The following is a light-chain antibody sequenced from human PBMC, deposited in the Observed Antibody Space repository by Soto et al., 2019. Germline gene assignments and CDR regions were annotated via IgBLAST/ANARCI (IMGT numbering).Light chain of an antibody. CDR1: SSDVGVYNY. CDR2: DVS. Sequence: QSALTQPRSVSGSPGQSVTISCTGTSSDVGVYNYVSWYQQYPGKAPKIMIYDVSKRPSGVPDRFSGSKSDNTASLTISGRQAEDEADYYCCSYAGSYTFVFGIGTKLTVL. V-gene: IGLV2-11*01. CDR3: CSYAGSYTFV. J-gene: IGLJ1*01.